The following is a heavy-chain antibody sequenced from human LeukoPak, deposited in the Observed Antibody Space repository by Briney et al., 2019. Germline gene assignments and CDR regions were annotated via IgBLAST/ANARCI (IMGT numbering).Heavy chain of an antibody. CDR2: INYSGST. D-gene: IGHD1-1*01. CDR3: ARDPLSTNDFDI. Sequence: SETLSLTCTVPGGSISNSYWNWIRQSPGKGLEWIGYINYSGSTNYNPSLKSRVTISVDTSKKQFSLKLSSVTAADTAVYFCARDPLSTNDFDIWGQGTMVTVSS. V-gene: IGHV4-59*01. J-gene: IGHJ3*02. CDR1: GGSISNSY.